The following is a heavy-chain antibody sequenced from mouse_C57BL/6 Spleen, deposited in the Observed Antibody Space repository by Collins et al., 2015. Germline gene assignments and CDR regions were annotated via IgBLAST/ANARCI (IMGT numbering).Heavy chain of an antibody. CDR3: ARPYYGSSYDYAMDY. CDR1: GYTFTSYW. Sequence: QVQLQQPGAELVRPGSSVKLSCKASGYTFTSYWMHWVKQRPIQGLEWIGNIDPSDSETHYNQKFKDKATLTVDKSSSTAYMQLSNPTSEDSAVYYCARPYYGSSYDYAMDYWGQGTSVTVSS. V-gene: IGHV1-52*01. CDR2: IDPSDSET. D-gene: IGHD1-1*01. J-gene: IGHJ4*01.